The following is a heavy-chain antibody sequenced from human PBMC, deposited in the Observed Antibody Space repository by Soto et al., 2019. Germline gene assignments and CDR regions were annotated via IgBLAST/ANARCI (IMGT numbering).Heavy chain of an antibody. J-gene: IGHJ6*02. V-gene: IGHV2-5*02. Sequence: QITLKESGPTLVKPTQTLTLTCTFSGFSLSTSGVGVAWIRQPPGKALEWLALIYWDDDKRYRPSLESRLTNTKDTSKNLAVLTTTNMDSVDTATYYCAYLPCSGGSCYWFSFSGMDVWGQGTTVTVSS. D-gene: IGHD2-15*01. CDR1: GFSLSTSGVG. CDR3: AYLPCSGGSCYWFSFSGMDV. CDR2: IYWDDDK.